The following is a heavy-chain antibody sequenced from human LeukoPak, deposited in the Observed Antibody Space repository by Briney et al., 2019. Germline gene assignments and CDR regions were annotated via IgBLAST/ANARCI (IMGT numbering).Heavy chain of an antibody. V-gene: IGHV4-39*01. J-gene: IGHJ4*02. D-gene: IGHD2-2*01. CDR3: ARHWGSTSSRVDY. CDR2: IYYSGST. CDR1: GGSISSSSYY. Sequence: SETLSLTCSVSGGSISSSSYYWGWIRQPPGKGLEWIGSIYYSGSTYYNPSLKSRVTISVDTSKNHFSLKLSSVTAADTAVYYCARHWGSTSSRVDYWGQGTLVTVSS.